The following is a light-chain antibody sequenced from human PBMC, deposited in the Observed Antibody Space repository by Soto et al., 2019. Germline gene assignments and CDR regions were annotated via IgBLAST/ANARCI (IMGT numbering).Light chain of an antibody. CDR3: QQHGISHIT. J-gene: IGKJ5*01. Sequence: ESVLTQSPGTLSLSPGERAIISCRATQSISSRNLAWYQQKPGQPPRLLIFGASSRATGIPSRFSGSGSGTDFTLTISRLEPGDFAVYYCQQHGISHITFGQGTRLEIK. CDR2: GAS. V-gene: IGKV3-20*01. CDR1: QSISSRN.